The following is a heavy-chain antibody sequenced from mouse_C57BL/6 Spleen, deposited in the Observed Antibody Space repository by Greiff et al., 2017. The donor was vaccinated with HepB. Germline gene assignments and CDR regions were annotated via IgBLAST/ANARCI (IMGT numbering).Heavy chain of an antibody. CDR2: IDPSDSYT. V-gene: IGHV1-59*01. CDR1: GYTFTSYW. D-gene: IGHD2-4*01. Sequence: QVQLQQPGAELVRPGTSVKLSCKASGYTFTSYWMHWVKQRPGQGLEWIGVIDPSDSYTNYNQKFKGKATLTVDTSSSTAYMQLSSLTSEDSAVDYCARREDDYDDYAMNYWRQGTSVTVSS. J-gene: IGHJ4*01. CDR3: ARREDDYDDYAMNY.